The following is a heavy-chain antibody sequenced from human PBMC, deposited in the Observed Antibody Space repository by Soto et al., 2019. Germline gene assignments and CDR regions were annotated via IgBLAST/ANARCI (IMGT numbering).Heavy chain of an antibody. CDR1: GFTFSSYW. CDR3: ARDGVGATTLFDY. Sequence: GGSLRLSCAASGFTFSSYWMHWVRQAPGKGLVWVSRINTDGSSSTYADSVKGRFTISRDNAKNMLHLQMNSLRAEDTAVYYCARDGVGATTLFDYWGQGTLVTVSS. D-gene: IGHD1-26*01. J-gene: IGHJ4*02. V-gene: IGHV3-74*01. CDR2: INTDGSSS.